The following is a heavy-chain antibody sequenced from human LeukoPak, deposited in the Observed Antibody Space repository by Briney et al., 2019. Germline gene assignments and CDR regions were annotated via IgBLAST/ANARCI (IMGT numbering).Heavy chain of an antibody. D-gene: IGHD1-26*01. J-gene: IGHJ4*02. CDR3: ARLGVGATDY. CDR2: IYYTGST. V-gene: IGHV4-39*01. CDR1: GGSIGSTSYY. Sequence: RSETRSLTCTVAGGSIGSTSYYWGWIRQPPGKGLEWVGSIYYTGSTYYNPSLKSRVTISVDTSKNQFSLRLSSVTAADTAVYYCARLGVGATDYWGQGTLVTVSS.